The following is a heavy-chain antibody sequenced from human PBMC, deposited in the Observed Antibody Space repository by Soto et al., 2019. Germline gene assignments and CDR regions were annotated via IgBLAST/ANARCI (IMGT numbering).Heavy chain of an antibody. D-gene: IGHD6-13*01. J-gene: IGHJ4*02. CDR3: ARGYGRGQQLVPYYFDY. Sequence: PSETLSLTCAVYCRSFRGLYRRRIPPRPGKGVEWVGEINHRGSTKYNPSLKSRVTISVDTSKNQFSLKLSSVTAADTAVYYCARGYGRGQQLVPYYFDYWGQGTLVTVS. V-gene: IGHV4-34*01. CDR1: CRSFRGLY. CDR2: INHRGST.